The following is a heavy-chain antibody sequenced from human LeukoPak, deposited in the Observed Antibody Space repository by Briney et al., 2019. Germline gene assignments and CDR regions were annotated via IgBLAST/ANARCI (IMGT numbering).Heavy chain of an antibody. CDR2: MNPNSGNT. D-gene: IGHD6-13*01. J-gene: IGHJ4*02. V-gene: IGHV1-8*01. CDR3: ARIAAAGSRRLNY. Sequence: ASVTVSCKASGYTFTSYDINWVRQATGQGLEWMGWMNPNSGNTGYAQKFQGRITMTRNTSISTAYMELSSLTSEDTAVYYCARIAAAGSRRLNYWGQGTLVTVSS. CDR1: GYTFTSYD.